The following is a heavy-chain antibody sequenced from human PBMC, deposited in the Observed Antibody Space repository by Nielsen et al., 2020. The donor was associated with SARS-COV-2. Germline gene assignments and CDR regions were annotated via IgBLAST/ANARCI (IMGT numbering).Heavy chain of an antibody. V-gene: IGHV3-21*01. J-gene: IGHJ4*02. D-gene: IGHD1-26*01. CDR3: ARDWELPDY. CDR1: GFTFSSYS. Sequence: GGSLRLSCAASGFTFSSYSMNWVRQAPGKGLEWVSSISSSGSYIYYAVSVKGRFTVSRDNAKDSLYLQMNSLRAEDTAVYYCARDWELPDYWGQGTLVTVSS. CDR2: ISSSGSYI.